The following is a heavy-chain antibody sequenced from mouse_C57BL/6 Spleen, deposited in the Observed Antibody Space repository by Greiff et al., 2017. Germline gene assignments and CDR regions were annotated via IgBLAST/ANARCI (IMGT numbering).Heavy chain of an antibody. CDR3: ARGDWSWYCDV. D-gene: IGHD3-3*01. Sequence: VQLKESGPGLVKPSQSLSLTCSVTGYSITSGYYWNWIRQFPGNKLEWMGYISYDGSNNYNPSLKNRISITRDTSKNQFFLKLNSVTTEDTATYYCARGDWSWYCDVWGTGTTVTVSS. CDR1: GYSITSGYY. V-gene: IGHV3-6*01. CDR2: ISYDGSN. J-gene: IGHJ1*03.